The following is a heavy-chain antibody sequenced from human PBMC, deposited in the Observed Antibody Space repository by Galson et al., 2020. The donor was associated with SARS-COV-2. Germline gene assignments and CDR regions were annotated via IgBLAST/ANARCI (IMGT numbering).Heavy chain of an antibody. D-gene: IGHD5-12*01. CDR1: GFTFSSHG. CDR2: ISASGATT. J-gene: IGHJ4*02. Sequence: GESLKISCGASGFTFSSHGMSWVRQAPGEGLEWVSAISASGATTYYADSVKGRFTVSRDNSKNTLYLQMNSLRAEDTAVYYCAKEYSGYDFFVYLGQGTLVTVSS. CDR3: AKEYSGYDFFVY. V-gene: IGHV3-23*01.